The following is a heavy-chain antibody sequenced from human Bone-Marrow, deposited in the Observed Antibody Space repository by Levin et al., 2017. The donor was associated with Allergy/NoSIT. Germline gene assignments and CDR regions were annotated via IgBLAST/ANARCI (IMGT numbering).Heavy chain of an antibody. Sequence: GESLKISCAASGFTFSSYSMNWVRQAPGKGLEWVSYISSSSSTIYYADSVKGRFTISRDNAKNSLYLQMNSLRAEDTAVYYCARTLPGEFCSGGSCYRVIYYYYGMDGWGQGTTVTVSS. J-gene: IGHJ6*02. CDR3: ARTLPGEFCSGGSCYRVIYYYYGMDG. D-gene: IGHD2-15*01. V-gene: IGHV3-48*01. CDR2: ISSSSSTI. CDR1: GFTFSSYS.